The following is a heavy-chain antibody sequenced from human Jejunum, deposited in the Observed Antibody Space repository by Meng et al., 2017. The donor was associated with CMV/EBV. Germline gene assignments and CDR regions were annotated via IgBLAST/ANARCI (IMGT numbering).Heavy chain of an antibody. V-gene: IGHV3-21*06. CDR3: ARRSCTTMFCESRDAFDV. D-gene: IGHD3-9*01. CDR2: ISTTSVYR. Sequence: MHWVRQAPGKGLEWVSSISTTSVYRYYADSLQGRFTISRDNANNSVYLQLNSLRAEDTAVYYCARRSCTTMFCESRDAFDVWGQGTMVTVSS. J-gene: IGHJ3*01.